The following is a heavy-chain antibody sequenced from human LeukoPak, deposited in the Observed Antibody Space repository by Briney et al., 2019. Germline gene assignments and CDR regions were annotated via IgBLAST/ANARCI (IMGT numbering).Heavy chain of an antibody. CDR2: ISWNSGSI. CDR3: AKDKGDSYFDY. D-gene: IGHD2-21*02. V-gene: IGHV3-9*01. Sequence: PGGSLRLSCAASGFTFDDYAMLWVRQAPGKGLEWVSGISWNSGSIGYADSVKGRFTISRDNAKNSLYLQMNSLRAEDTALYYCAKDKGDSYFDYWGQGTLVTVSS. J-gene: IGHJ4*02. CDR1: GFTFDDYA.